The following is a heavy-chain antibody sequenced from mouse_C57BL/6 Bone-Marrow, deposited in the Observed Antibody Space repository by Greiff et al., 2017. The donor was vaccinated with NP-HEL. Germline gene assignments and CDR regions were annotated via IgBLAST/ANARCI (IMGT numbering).Heavy chain of an antibody. CDR2: ISSGGSYT. CDR1: GFTFSSYG. CDR3: SRQLYAMDY. J-gene: IGHJ4*01. V-gene: IGHV5-6*01. Sequence: EVQLVESGGDLVKPGGSLKLSCAASGFTFSSYGMSWVRQTPDKRLEWVATISSGGSYTYYPDSVKGRFTISRDNAKNTLYLQMSRLKSEVTTMYYFSRQLYAMDYWGQGTSVTVSS.